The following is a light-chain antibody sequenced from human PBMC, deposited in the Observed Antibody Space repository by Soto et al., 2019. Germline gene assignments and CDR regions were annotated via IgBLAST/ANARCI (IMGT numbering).Light chain of an antibody. CDR1: XXXXXX. V-gene: IGKV1-12*01. Sequence: DIQMTQSPSSVSASVGDRVTITCRAXXXXXXXLAWYQQKPWKAPKLLIYAASSLQNGVPSRFSGRGSGTDFTLTISSLXPXDFATYYCQQADSFPPTFGQGTRLEVK. J-gene: IGKJ5*01. CDR2: AAS. CDR3: QQADSFPPT.